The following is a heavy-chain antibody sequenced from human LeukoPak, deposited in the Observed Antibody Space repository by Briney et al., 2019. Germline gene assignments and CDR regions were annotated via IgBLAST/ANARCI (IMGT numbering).Heavy chain of an antibody. V-gene: IGHV3-11*01. CDR2: ISSSGSTI. CDR3: ARRRYNWDAIDY. Sequence: GGSLRLSCAASGFTFSDYYMSWIRQAPGKGLEWVSYISSSGSTIYYADSVKGRFTISRDNAKNSLYLQMNSLRAEDTAVYFCARRRYNWDAIDYWGQGTLVTVSS. J-gene: IGHJ4*02. D-gene: IGHD1-20*01. CDR1: GFTFSDYY.